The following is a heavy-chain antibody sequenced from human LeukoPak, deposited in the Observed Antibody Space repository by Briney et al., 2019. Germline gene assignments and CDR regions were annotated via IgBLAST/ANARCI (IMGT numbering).Heavy chain of an antibody. CDR3: ARDLHYYMAMDV. J-gene: IGHJ6*02. Sequence: GGSLRLSCAASGFTFSSYAMSWVRQAPGKGLEWVSAISGSGGSTYYADSVKGRFTISRDNPKSMLFLQLNSLRAEDTALYYCARDLHYYMAMDVWGQGTTVTVSS. D-gene: IGHD1-26*01. CDR2: ISGSGGST. V-gene: IGHV3-23*01. CDR1: GFTFSSYA.